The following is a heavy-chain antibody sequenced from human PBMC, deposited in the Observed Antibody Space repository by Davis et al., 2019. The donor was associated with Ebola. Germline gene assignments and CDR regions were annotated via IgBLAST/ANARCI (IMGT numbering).Heavy chain of an antibody. CDR3: ARLQAHYYYYGMDV. Sequence: SETLSLTCTVSGGSISSSSYYWSWIRQPPGKGLEWIGEINHSGSTNYNPSLKSRVTISVDTSKNQFSLKLSSVTAADTAVYYCARLQAHYYYYGMDVWGQGTTVTVSS. V-gene: IGHV4-39*07. CDR2: INHSGST. J-gene: IGHJ6*02. CDR1: GGSISSSSYY.